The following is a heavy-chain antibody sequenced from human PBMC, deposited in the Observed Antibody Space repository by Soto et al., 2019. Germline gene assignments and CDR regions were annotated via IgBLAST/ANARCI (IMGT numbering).Heavy chain of an antibody. Sequence: ASVKVSCKVSGYTLTELSMHWVRQAPGKGLEWMGGFDPEDGETIYAQKFQGRVTMTRDTSTSTVYMELSSLRSEDTAVYYCARVTKVVASFDYWGQGTLVTVSS. CDR2: FDPEDGET. D-gene: IGHD3-22*01. CDR3: ARVTKVVASFDY. V-gene: IGHV1-24*01. CDR1: GYTLTELS. J-gene: IGHJ4*02.